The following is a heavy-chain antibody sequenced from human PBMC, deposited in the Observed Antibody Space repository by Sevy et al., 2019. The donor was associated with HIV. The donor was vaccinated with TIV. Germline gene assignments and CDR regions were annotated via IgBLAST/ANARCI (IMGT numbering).Heavy chain of an antibody. CDR3: ARGGRSSSSWYYFHH. Sequence: GGSLRLSCAASGFTVSSEYMNWVRQAPGKGLEWVSVIFSGGSTYYADSVKGRFTISRDNSKNTLYLQVSTLRAEDTAVYYCARGGRSSSSWYYFHHWGQGTLVTVSS. CDR1: GFTVSSEY. D-gene: IGHD3-3*01. J-gene: IGHJ4*02. V-gene: IGHV3-66*01. CDR2: IFSGGST.